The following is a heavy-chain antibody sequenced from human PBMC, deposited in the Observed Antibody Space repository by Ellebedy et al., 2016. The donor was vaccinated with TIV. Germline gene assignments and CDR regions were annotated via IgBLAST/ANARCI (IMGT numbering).Heavy chain of an antibody. J-gene: IGHJ6*02. CDR1: GASISSYY. Sequence: SETLSLTCSVSGASISSYYWTWIRQPAGKGLEWIGRIYTSGSTNYNPSLKSRVTMSVDTSKNQFSLKLSSVTAADTAVYYCARDVSYFYDSSGYFTRYYYYYGMDVWGQGTMVTVSS. CDR3: ARDVSYFYDSSGYFTRYYYYYGMDV. V-gene: IGHV4-4*07. D-gene: IGHD3-22*01. CDR2: IYTSGST.